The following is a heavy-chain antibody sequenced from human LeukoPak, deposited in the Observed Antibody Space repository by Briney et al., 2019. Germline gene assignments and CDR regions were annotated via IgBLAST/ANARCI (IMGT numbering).Heavy chain of an antibody. Sequence: SETLSLTCTISGGSISTYSWSWIRQPPGKGLQWIGYIYYSGSTNYNPSLKSRVTIPLDTSKNQFSLKLSSVTAADTAVYYCARHYGPWGQGTLVAVSS. V-gene: IGHV4-59*01. D-gene: IGHD3-16*01. CDR1: GGSISTYS. J-gene: IGHJ5*02. CDR3: ARHYGP. CDR2: IYYSGST.